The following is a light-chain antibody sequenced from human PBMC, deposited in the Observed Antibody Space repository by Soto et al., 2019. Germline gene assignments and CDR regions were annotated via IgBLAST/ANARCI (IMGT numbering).Light chain of an antibody. Sequence: QSVLTQPRSVSGSPGQSVTISCTGTSSDVGGYNSVSWYQQHPGKAPKLMIYDVTKRPSGVPDRFSGSKSGNTASLTISGLHAEDEADYYCCSYAASYTYVVGGGTKVTVL. CDR3: CSYAASYTYV. CDR1: SSDVGGYNS. CDR2: DVT. V-gene: IGLV2-11*01. J-gene: IGLJ2*01.